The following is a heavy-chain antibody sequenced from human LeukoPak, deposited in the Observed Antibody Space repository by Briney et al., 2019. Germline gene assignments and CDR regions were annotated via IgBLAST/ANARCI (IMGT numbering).Heavy chain of an antibody. CDR2: IRYDGNNK. Sequence: WGSLRLSCTASGCTFSSTGMHWIRQAPGRGLEWVSYIRYDGNNKYYGDAVKGRLTVSRDNSKNTLYLQMNSLRVEDTAVYYCARTYNPDYWGQGTLVTVSS. CDR1: GCTFSSTG. CDR3: ARTYNPDY. V-gene: IGHV3-30*02. D-gene: IGHD1-14*01. J-gene: IGHJ4*02.